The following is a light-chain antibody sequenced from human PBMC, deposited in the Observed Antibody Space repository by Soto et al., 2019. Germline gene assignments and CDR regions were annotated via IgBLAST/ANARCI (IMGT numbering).Light chain of an antibody. V-gene: IGKV4-1*01. J-gene: IGKJ5*01. Sequence: DIVMTQSPDSLAVSLGERATINCKSSQSVLYSSNNKNYLAWYQQKPGQPPKLLIYWASTRESGVPDRFSGSGSGTDFTLTISSLQAADVAVYYCQQYYSTITFGQGTRLVIK. CDR3: QQYYSTIT. CDR1: QSVLYSSNNKNY. CDR2: WAS.